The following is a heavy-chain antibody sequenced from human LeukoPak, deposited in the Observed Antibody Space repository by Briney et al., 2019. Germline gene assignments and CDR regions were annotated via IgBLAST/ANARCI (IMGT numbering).Heavy chain of an antibody. CDR2: ISAYNGNT. CDR1: GYTFTGYY. V-gene: IGHV1-18*04. D-gene: IGHD6-19*01. J-gene: IGHJ4*02. Sequence: GASVKVSCKASGYTFTGYYINWVRQAPGRGLEWMGWISAYNGNTNYAQKLQGRVTMTTDTSTSTAYMELRSLRSDDTAVYYCARDLFVMGKSSGWKGGYWGQGTLVTVSS. CDR3: ARDLFVMGKSSGWKGGY.